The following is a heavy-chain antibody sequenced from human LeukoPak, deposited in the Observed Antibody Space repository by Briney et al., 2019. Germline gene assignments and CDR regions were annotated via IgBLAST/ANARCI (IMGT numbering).Heavy chain of an antibody. J-gene: IGHJ4*02. D-gene: IGHD6-13*01. Sequence: APVKVSCKASGYTFTGYYMHWVRQAPGQGLEWMGRINPNSGGTNYAQKFQGRVTMTRDTSISTAYMELSRLRSDDTAVYYRARGQQQLVRIGYWGQGTLVTVSS. CDR2: INPNSGGT. CDR3: ARGQQQLVRIGY. CDR1: GYTFTGYY. V-gene: IGHV1-2*06.